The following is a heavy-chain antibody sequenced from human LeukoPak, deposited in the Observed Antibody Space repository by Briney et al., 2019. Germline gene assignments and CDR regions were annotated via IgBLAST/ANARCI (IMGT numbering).Heavy chain of an antibody. Sequence: SVKVSCKASGGTFSSYAISWVRQAPGQGLEWMGGIIPIFGTANYAQKFQGRVTITADESTSTAYMELSSLRSEDTAVYYCARAQPSYSGSYLRGTAHDYWGQGTLVTVSS. J-gene: IGHJ4*02. CDR3: ARAQPSYSGSYLRGTAHDY. V-gene: IGHV1-69*13. D-gene: IGHD1-26*01. CDR2: IIPIFGTA. CDR1: GGTFSSYA.